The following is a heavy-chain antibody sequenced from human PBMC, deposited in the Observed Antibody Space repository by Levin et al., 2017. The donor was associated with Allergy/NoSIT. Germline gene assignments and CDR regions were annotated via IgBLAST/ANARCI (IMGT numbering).Heavy chain of an antibody. CDR1: GGTFSSYA. V-gene: IGHV1-69*06. Sequence: AGESLKISCKASGGTFSSYAISWVRQAPGQGLEWMGGIIPIFGTANYAQKFQGRVTITADKSTSTAYMELSSLRSEDTAVYYCADGGRDFGSYYYYYYMDVWGKGTTVTVSS. D-gene: IGHD3-16*01. J-gene: IGHJ6*03. CDR3: ADGGRDFGSYYYYYYMDV. CDR2: IIPIFGTA.